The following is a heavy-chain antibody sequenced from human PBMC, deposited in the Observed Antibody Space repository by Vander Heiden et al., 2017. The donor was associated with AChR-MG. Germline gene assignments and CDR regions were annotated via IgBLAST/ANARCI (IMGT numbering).Heavy chain of an antibody. CDR1: GGSISSSSYY. CDR2: IYYSGST. Sequence: QLQLQESGQGLVKPSETLSLTCTVSGGSISSSSYYWGWIRQPPGKGLEWIGSIYYSGSTYYNPSLKSRVTISVDTSKNQFSLKLSSVTAADTAVYYCARLHGSGSYFDYWGQGTLVTVSS. J-gene: IGHJ4*02. V-gene: IGHV4-39*01. CDR3: ARLHGSGSYFDY. D-gene: IGHD3-10*01.